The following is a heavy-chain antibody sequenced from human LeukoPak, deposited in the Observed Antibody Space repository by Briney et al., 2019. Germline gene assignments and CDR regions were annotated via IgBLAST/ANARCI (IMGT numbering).Heavy chain of an antibody. J-gene: IGHJ4*02. D-gene: IGHD1-14*01. Sequence: GGSLRLSCAASGFTFSSYAMSWVRQAPGKGLEWVSAISGSGGSTYYADSVKGRFTISRDNSKSTLYLQMNSLRAEDTAVYYCAKSPAGSPTQPAIDYWGQGTLVTVSS. CDR1: GFTFSSYA. CDR3: AKSPAGSPTQPAIDY. V-gene: IGHV3-23*01. CDR2: ISGSGGST.